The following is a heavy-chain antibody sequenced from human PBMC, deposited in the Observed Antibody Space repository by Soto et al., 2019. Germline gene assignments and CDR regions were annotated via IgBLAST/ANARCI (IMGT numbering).Heavy chain of an antibody. J-gene: IGHJ4*02. CDR2: MYYSGST. CDR3: GGKNYDSSGYFDY. Sequence: SETLSLTCTVSGGSISSYYWSWIRQPPGKGLEWIGYMYYSGSTNYNPSLKSRVTISVDTSKNQFSLKLSSVTAADTAVYYCGGKNYDSSGYFDYWGQGTLVTVSS. V-gene: IGHV4-59*01. D-gene: IGHD3-22*01. CDR1: GGSISSYY.